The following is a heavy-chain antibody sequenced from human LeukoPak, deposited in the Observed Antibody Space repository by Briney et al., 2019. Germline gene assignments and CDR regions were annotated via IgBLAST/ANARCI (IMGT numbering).Heavy chain of an antibody. CDR1: GGSISSYY. Sequence: PSETLSPTCTVSGGSISSYYWSWIRQPPGKGLEWIGYIYYSGTTSYNPSLKSRVTISVDTSKNQFSLNLDSVTAADTAVYYCARESSVVVGFMDVWGKGTTVTVSS. V-gene: IGHV4-59*01. CDR3: ARESSVVVGFMDV. D-gene: IGHD2-21*01. J-gene: IGHJ6*03. CDR2: IYYSGTT.